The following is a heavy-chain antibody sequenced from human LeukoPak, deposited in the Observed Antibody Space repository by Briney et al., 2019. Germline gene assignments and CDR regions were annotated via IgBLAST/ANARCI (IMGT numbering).Heavy chain of an antibody. V-gene: IGHV3-48*03. D-gene: IGHD2-15*01. CDR3: ARDLVVAAAPGAFDL. J-gene: IGHJ3*01. CDR1: GFAFSNYE. CDR2: ISRSGSII. Sequence: GGSLRLSRAASGFAFSNYEMNWVRQAPGKGLEWVSYISRSGSIIYYADSVKGRFTISRDNAKSSLYLQMNSLRAEDTAFYYCARDLVVAAAPGAFDLWGQGTMVTVSS.